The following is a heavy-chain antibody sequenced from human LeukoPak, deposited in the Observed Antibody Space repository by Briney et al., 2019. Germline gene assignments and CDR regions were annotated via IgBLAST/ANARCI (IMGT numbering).Heavy chain of an antibody. CDR2: IDHNGYT. D-gene: IGHD5-18*01. CDR3: ARDRASTYD. CDR1: GGSLNAYY. Sequence: SETLSLTCDVHGGSLNAYYWTWIRQSPGRGLEWIGEIDHNGYTSYNPSLKSRVTISVDTSKKQFFLKLTSMTAADTAVYYCARDRASTYDWGQGILVTASS. J-gene: IGHJ4*02. V-gene: IGHV4-34*01.